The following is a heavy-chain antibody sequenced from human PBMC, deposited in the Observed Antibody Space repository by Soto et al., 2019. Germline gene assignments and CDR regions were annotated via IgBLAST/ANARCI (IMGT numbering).Heavy chain of an antibody. CDR3: AHRVLRTVFGLATTTAIYFAF. Sequence: QITLNESGPTVVRPTETLTLTCRFSGFSLTTSGVGVGWIRQSPGKAPEWLALIYWDDDKRYSASLKSRLTITKDTSKNQVVLTVSDLDPTDTATYYCAHRVLRTVFGLATTTAIYFAFWGQGTPVAVSS. D-gene: IGHD3-3*01. CDR2: IYWDDDK. CDR1: GFSLTTSGVG. V-gene: IGHV2-5*02. J-gene: IGHJ4*02.